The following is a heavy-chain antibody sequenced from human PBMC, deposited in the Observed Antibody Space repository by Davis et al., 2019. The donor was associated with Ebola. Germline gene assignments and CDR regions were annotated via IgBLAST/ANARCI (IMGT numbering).Heavy chain of an antibody. Sequence: GESLKISCKGSGYSFSSYWIGWVRQMPGKGLEWMGIIYPGDSDTRYSPSFQGQVTISADKSITTAYLQWSSLKASDTAMYYWEMASRGGSCSWNAFDIWGQGTMVTVSS. CDR3: EMASRGGSCSWNAFDI. J-gene: IGHJ3*02. D-gene: IGHD1-1*01. CDR1: GYSFSSYW. V-gene: IGHV5-51*01. CDR2: IYPGDSDT.